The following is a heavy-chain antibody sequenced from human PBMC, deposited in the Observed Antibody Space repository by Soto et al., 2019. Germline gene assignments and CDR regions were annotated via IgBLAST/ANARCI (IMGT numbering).Heavy chain of an antibody. Sequence: SETLSLTCAVSSGSISSSNWWSWVRQPPGKGLEWIGEIYHSGSTNYNPSLKSRVTISVDKSKNQFSLKLSSVTAADTAVYYCARDSYSSSGSLYFDYWGQGTLVTVSS. D-gene: IGHD6-6*01. V-gene: IGHV4-4*02. CDR3: ARDSYSSSGSLYFDY. CDR1: SGSISSSNW. J-gene: IGHJ4*02. CDR2: IYHSGST.